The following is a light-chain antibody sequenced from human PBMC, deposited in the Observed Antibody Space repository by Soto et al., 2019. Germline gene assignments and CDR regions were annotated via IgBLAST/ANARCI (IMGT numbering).Light chain of an antibody. CDR2: DAS. Sequence: ETVLTQSPATLSVSPGERAILSCRASQSLSNLAWYQQKPGQAPRLLIYDASSRATGIPDRLSGSGSGTDFTLTISRLEPEDFAVYYCQQYGSSPITFGQGARLEIK. V-gene: IGKV3-20*01. CDR3: QQYGSSPIT. CDR1: QSLSN. J-gene: IGKJ5*01.